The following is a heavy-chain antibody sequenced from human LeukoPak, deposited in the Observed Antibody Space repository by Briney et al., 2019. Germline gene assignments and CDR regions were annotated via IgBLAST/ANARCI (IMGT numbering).Heavy chain of an antibody. J-gene: IGHJ4*02. CDR2: INPNSGGT. CDR3: ARIGRGSSGWKTIDY. Sequence: ASVNVSCKASGYTFTGYYMHWVRQAPGQGLEWMGWINPNSGGTNYAQKFQGRVTMTRDTSISTAYMELSRLRSDDTAVYYCARIGRGSSGWKTIDYWGQGTLVTVSS. CDR1: GYTFTGYY. V-gene: IGHV1-2*02. D-gene: IGHD6-19*01.